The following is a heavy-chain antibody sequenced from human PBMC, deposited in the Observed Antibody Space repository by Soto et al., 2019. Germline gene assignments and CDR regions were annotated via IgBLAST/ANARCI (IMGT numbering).Heavy chain of an antibody. CDR3: AKDLGDYNRFYYYYMDV. J-gene: IGHJ6*03. CDR1: GFTFSSYG. CDR2: ISYDGSNK. V-gene: IGHV3-30*18. Sequence: GGSLRLSCAASGFTFSSYGMHWVRQAPGKGLEWVAVISYDGSNKYYADSVKGRFTISRDNSKNTLYLQMNSLRAEDTAVYYCAKDLGDYNRFYYYYMDVWGKGTTVTVSS. D-gene: IGHD4-17*01.